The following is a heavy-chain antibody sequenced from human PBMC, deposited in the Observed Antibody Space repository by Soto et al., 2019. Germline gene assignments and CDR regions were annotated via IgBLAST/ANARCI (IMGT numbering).Heavy chain of an antibody. Sequence: SVKVSCKASGGTFSSYAISWVRQAPGQGLEWMGGIIPIFGTANYAQKFQGRVTITADESTSTAYMELSSLRSEDTAVYYCARGGVVVPAAISGYYYGMGVWGQGTTVTVSS. CDR2: IIPIFGTA. CDR1: GGTFSSYA. V-gene: IGHV1-69*13. J-gene: IGHJ6*02. D-gene: IGHD2-2*01. CDR3: ARGGVVVPAAISGYYYGMGV.